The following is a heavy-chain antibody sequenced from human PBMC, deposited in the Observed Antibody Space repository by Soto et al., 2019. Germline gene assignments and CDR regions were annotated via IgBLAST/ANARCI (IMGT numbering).Heavy chain of an antibody. V-gene: IGHV4-34*01. J-gene: IGHJ4*02. Sequence: SETLSLTCAVYGGSFSGYYWSWIRQPPGKGLEWIGEINHSGSTNYNPSLKSRVTISVDTSKNQFSLKLSSVTAADTAVYYCARSTFHYDYIWGSYRYSLFDYWGQGTLVTVSS. CDR3: ARSTFHYDYIWGSYRYSLFDY. CDR1: GGSFSGYY. CDR2: INHSGST. D-gene: IGHD3-16*02.